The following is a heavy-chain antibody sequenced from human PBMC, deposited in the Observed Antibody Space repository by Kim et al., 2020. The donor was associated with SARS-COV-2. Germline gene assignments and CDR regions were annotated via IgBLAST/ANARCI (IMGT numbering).Heavy chain of an antibody. J-gene: IGHJ4*02. CDR1: GFTFSNAW. CDR2: IKSKTDGGTT. Sequence: GGSLRLSCAASGFTFSNAWMSWVRQAPGKGLEWFGRIKSKTDGGTTDYAAPVKGRFTISRDDSKNTLYLQMNSLKTEDTAVYYCTTSLPLDYWGQGTLVT. CDR3: TTSLPLDY. V-gene: IGHV3-15*01.